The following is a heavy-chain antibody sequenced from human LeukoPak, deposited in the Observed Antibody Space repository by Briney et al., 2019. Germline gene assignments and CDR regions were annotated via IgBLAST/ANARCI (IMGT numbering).Heavy chain of an antibody. Sequence: AASVKVSCKASGYTFTSYGISWVRQAPGQGLEWMGWISAYNGNTNYAQKLQGRVTMTTDTSTSTAYMELRSLRSDDTAVYYCARDGLYCTNGVCSSDIWGQGTLVTVSS. CDR3: ARDGLYCTNGVCSSDI. CDR2: ISAYNGNT. V-gene: IGHV1-18*01. J-gene: IGHJ3*02. CDR1: GYTFTSYG. D-gene: IGHD2-8*01.